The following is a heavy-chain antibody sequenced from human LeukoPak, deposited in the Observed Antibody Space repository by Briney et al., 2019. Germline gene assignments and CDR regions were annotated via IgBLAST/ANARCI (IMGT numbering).Heavy chain of an antibody. CDR1: GFSFTMYG. V-gene: IGHV3-30*03. CDR2: ISTDGNNE. CDR3: ARVPGFTNAFDI. J-gene: IGHJ3*02. D-gene: IGHD3-10*01. Sequence: GRPLRLSCAASGFSFTMYGIHWVRQAPGKGLEWVAVISTDGNNEYYANSVKGRFTFSRDNAKNSLYLQMNSLRVEDTAVYYCARVPGFTNAFDIWGQETMVTVSS.